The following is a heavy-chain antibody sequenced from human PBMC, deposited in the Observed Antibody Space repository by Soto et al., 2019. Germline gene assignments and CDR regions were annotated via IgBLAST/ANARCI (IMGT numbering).Heavy chain of an antibody. V-gene: IGHV3-64*01. D-gene: IGHD3-3*01. CDR3: ARGPLLRFLEWLPDDYYYYYMDV. CDR2: ISSNGGST. J-gene: IGHJ6*03. CDR1: GFTFSSYA. Sequence: GGSLRLSCAASGFTFSSYAMHWVRQAPGKGLEYVSAISSNGGSTYYANSVKGRFTISRDNSKNTLYLQMGSLRAEDMAVYYCARGPLLRFLEWLPDDYYYYYMDVWGKGTTVTVSS.